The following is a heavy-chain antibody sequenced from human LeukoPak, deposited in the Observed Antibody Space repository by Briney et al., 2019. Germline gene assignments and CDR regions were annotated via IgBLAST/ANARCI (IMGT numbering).Heavy chain of an antibody. Sequence: GGSLRLSCAASGFTFSSYAMRWVRQAPGKGLEWVSAISGSGGSTYYADSVKGRFTISRDNSKNTLYLQMNSLRADDTALYYCAKGGILRWFGDWGQGTVVTVSS. CDR3: AKGGILRWFGD. CDR1: GFTFSSYA. D-gene: IGHD3-10*01. J-gene: IGHJ3*01. CDR2: ISGSGGST. V-gene: IGHV3-23*01.